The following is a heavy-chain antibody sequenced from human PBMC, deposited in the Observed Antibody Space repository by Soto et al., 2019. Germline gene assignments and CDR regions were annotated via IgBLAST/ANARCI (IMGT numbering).Heavy chain of an antibody. CDR1: GGSISSSSYY. Sequence: SETLSLTCTVSGGSISSSSYYWGWIRQPPGKGLEWIGSIYYSGSTYYNPSLKSRVTISVDTSKNKFSLKLSSVTAADTAVYYCARQLGDFWSGYYWGPEKNDNNWFDPWGQGTLVTVSS. J-gene: IGHJ5*02. CDR2: IYYSGST. D-gene: IGHD3-3*01. V-gene: IGHV4-39*01. CDR3: ARQLGDFWSGYYWGPEKNDNNWFDP.